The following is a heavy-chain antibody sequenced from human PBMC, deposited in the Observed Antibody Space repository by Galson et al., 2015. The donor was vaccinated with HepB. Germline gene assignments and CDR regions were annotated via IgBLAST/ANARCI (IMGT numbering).Heavy chain of an antibody. CDR3: ARDSGGSGSYFESPPFDY. CDR1: GGTFSSYA. Sequence: SVKVSCKASGGTFSSYAISWVRQAPGQGLEWMGGIIPIFGTANYAQKFQGRVTITADESTSTAYMELSSLRSEDTAVYYCARDSGGSGSYFESPPFDYWGQGTLVTVSS. V-gene: IGHV1-69*13. J-gene: IGHJ4*02. D-gene: IGHD1-26*01. CDR2: IIPIFGTA.